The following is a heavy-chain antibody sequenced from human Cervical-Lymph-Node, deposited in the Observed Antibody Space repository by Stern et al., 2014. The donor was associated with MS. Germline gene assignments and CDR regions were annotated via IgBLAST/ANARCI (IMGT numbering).Heavy chain of an antibody. D-gene: IGHD6-19*01. Sequence: QVQMQESGPRLVKPSETLSLTCSVSGGSISTYRWNWIRQSPGKGLAWIGYSYYDGSTNYNFSLKSRVIISVDRSGNQYSLKLSSVTAADTAVYYCARSPHTGSGWLYYFDYWGQGALVTVSS. CDR2: SYYDGST. J-gene: IGHJ4*02. CDR1: GGSISTYR. V-gene: IGHV4-59*01. CDR3: ARSPHTGSGWLYYFDY.